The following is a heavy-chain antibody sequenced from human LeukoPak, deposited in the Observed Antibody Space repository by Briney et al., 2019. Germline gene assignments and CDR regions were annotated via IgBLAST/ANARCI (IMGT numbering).Heavy chain of an antibody. V-gene: IGHV4-4*07. CDR3: AREDYYGSGSYPY. D-gene: IGHD3-10*01. CDR2: IYTSGST. Sequence: TSETLSLTCTVSGDFITAYYWSWIRQPPGKGLEWIGRIYTSGSTNYNPSLKSRVTMSVDTSKNQFSLKLSSVTAADTAVYYCAREDYYGSGSYPYWGQGTLVTVSS. J-gene: IGHJ4*02. CDR1: GDFITAYY.